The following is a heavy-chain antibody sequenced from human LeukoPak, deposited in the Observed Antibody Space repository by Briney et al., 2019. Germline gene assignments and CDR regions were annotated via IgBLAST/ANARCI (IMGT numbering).Heavy chain of an antibody. CDR3: AKEGKAYYYDSSGYYYIDY. CDR1: GFTVSSNY. J-gene: IGHJ4*02. CDR2: IYSGGST. V-gene: IGHV3-53*01. Sequence: GGSLRLSCAASGFTVSSNYMSWVRQAPGKGLEWVSVIYSGGSTYYADSVKGRFTISRDNSKNTLYLQMNSLRAEDTAVYYCAKEGKAYYYDSSGYYYIDYWGQGTLVTVSS. D-gene: IGHD3-22*01.